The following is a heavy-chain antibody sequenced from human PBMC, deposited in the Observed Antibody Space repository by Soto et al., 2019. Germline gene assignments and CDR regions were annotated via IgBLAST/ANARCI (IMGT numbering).Heavy chain of an antibody. V-gene: IGHV1-18*01. CDR2: ISAYNGNT. D-gene: IGHD3-10*01. Sequence: GASVKVSCKASGYTFTSYGISWVRQAPGQGLEWMGWISAYNGNTNYAQKLQGRVTMTTDTSTSTAYMELRSLRSDDTAVYYCARESFHYTRTPHQGIDYWGQGTLVTVSS. CDR1: GYTFTSYG. J-gene: IGHJ4*02. CDR3: ARESFHYTRTPHQGIDY.